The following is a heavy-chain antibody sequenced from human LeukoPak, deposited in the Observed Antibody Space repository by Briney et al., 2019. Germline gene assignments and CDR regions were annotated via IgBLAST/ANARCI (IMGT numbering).Heavy chain of an antibody. CDR3: AKALGDYGDYYRDY. CDR2: ISYDGSNK. V-gene: IGHV3-30-3*01. J-gene: IGHJ4*02. CDR1: GFTFSSYA. Sequence: GGSLRLSCAASGFTFSSYAMHWVRQAPGKGLEWVAVISYDGSNKYYADSVKGRFTISRDNSKNTLYLQMNSLRAEDTAVYYCAKALGDYGDYYRDYWGQGTLVTVSS. D-gene: IGHD4-17*01.